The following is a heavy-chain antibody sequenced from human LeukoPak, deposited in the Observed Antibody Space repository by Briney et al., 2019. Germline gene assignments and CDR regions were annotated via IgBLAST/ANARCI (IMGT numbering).Heavy chain of an antibody. V-gene: IGHV4-38-2*01. D-gene: IGHD5-12*01. CDR2: IYHIGST. J-gene: IGHJ4*02. CDR1: GYSISSGYC. CDR3: ARVATTTNPPQRPFDS. Sequence: SETLSLTCAVSGYSISSGYCWGWIRQPPGKGLEWIGSIYHIGSTYYNPSLKSRVTISVDTSRNQFSLKLSAVTAADTALYYCARVATTTNPPQRPFDSWGQGTLVTVSS.